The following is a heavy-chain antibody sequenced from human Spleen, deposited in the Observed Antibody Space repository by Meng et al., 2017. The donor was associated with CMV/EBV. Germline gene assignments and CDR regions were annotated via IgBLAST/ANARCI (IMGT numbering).Heavy chain of an antibody. CDR3: ARVSPSAIVVVPAALADAFDF. Sequence: GGSLRLSCAASGFPFSRHTLHWVRQAPGKGLQWVAVISYDGSNNYYADSVKGRFTISRDNSNDTLYLQMNSLRVDDTAVYYCARVSPSAIVVVPAALADAFDFWGQGTTVTVSS. V-gene: IGHV3-30-3*01. CDR1: GFPFSRHT. D-gene: IGHD2-2*01. J-gene: IGHJ3*01. CDR2: ISYDGSNN.